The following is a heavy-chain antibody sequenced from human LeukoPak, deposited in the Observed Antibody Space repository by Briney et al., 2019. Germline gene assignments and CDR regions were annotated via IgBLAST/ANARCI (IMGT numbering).Heavy chain of an antibody. J-gene: IGHJ4*02. CDR2: IYYTGST. V-gene: IGHV4-59*12. Sequence: PSETLSLTCTLSGGSISTYYWSWVRQPPGKGLEWIGYIYYTGSTDYNPSLKSRVTMSVDTSKNQFSLKLTSVTAADTAVYYCATLITIWSYWGQGTLVTVSS. D-gene: IGHD3-3*01. CDR3: ATLITIWSY. CDR1: GGSISTYY.